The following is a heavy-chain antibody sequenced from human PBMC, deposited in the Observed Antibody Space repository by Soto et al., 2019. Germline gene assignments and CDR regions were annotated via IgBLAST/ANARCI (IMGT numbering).Heavy chain of an antibody. Sequence: ESGGGLVQPGGSLRLSCAASGFTFSSDAMRWVRQAPGKGLEWVSAISGSGGSTYYADSVKGRFTISRDNSKNTLYLQMNSLRAEDTAVYYCANRDSGERSRRVGWYNCFDPWGQGTLVTVSS. D-gene: IGHD1-26*01. CDR3: ANRDSGERSRRVGWYNCFDP. J-gene: IGHJ5*02. V-gene: IGHV3-23*01. CDR1: GFTFSSDA. CDR2: ISGSGGST.